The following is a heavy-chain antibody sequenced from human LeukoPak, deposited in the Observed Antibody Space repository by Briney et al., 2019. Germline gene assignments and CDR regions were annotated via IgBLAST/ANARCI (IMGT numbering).Heavy chain of an antibody. CDR2: INQDGSVK. Sequence: GGSLRLSCAAPGFPFRNYWMTWVRQAPGKGLEWVANINQDGSVKYYVDSVKGRFTVSRDNAKNSLYLQMNSLRGDDTAVYHCARIGYSNSSLDYWGQGALITVSS. CDR1: GFPFRNYW. V-gene: IGHV3-7*01. CDR3: ARIGYSNSSLDY. J-gene: IGHJ4*02. D-gene: IGHD5-12*01.